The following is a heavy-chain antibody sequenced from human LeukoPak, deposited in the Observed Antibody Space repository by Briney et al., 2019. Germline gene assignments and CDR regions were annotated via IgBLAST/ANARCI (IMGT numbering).Heavy chain of an antibody. Sequence: PSETLSLTCTVSGFSITTYYWSWIRQSPGNGLELIGQIHSSGSSTYNLSLKSRVTISLDTSKNQFSLHLSSVTAADTAVYHCARDIREVGESHYSDYWGQGTLVTVTS. J-gene: IGHJ4*02. CDR1: GFSITTYY. CDR3: ARDIREVGESHYSDY. V-gene: IGHV4-59*01. D-gene: IGHD1-26*01. CDR2: IHSSGSS.